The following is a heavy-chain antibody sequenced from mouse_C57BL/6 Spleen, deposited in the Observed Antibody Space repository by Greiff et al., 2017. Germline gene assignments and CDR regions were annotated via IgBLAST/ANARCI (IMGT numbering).Heavy chain of an antibody. V-gene: IGHV1-82*01. J-gene: IGHJ2*01. CDR2: IYPGDGDT. CDR3: ARSGYYGSSYLYYFDY. CDR1: GYAFSSSW. D-gene: IGHD1-1*01. Sequence: VKLQESGPELVKPGASVKISCKASGYAFSSSWMNWVKQRPGKGLEWIGRIYPGDGDTNYNGKFKGKATLTAEKSSSTAYMQISSLTSEDSAVYFCARSGYYGSSYLYYFDYWGQGTTLTVSS.